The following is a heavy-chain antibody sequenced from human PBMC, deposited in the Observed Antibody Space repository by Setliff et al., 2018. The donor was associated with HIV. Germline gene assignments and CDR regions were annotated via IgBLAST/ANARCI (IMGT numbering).Heavy chain of an antibody. D-gene: IGHD3-16*01. CDR1: SGSVSGYY. CDR3: SRGSYYLDV. J-gene: IGHJ6*03. V-gene: IGHV4-59*08. Sequence: PSETLSLTCSVSSGSVSGYYWGWSRQPPGKKLEWIGYIHSSGSTIYSASLKSRVSISVDTSKNQVSLRLSSVTAADTAVYHCSRGSYYLDVWGKGTTVTVSS. CDR2: IHSSGST.